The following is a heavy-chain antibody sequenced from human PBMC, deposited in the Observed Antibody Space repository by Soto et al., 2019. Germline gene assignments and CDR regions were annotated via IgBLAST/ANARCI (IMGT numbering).Heavy chain of an antibody. CDR3: ARGGYSYGLYYYYGMDV. V-gene: IGHV1-69*01. J-gene: IGHJ6*02. Sequence: QVQLVQSGAEVKKPGSSVKVSCKASGGTFSSYAISWVRQAPGQGLEWMGGIIPIFGTANYAQKVQGRVTITADESTSTAYMELSSLRSEDTAVYYCARGGYSYGLYYYYGMDVWGQGTTVTVSS. D-gene: IGHD5-18*01. CDR2: IIPIFGTA. CDR1: GGTFSSYA.